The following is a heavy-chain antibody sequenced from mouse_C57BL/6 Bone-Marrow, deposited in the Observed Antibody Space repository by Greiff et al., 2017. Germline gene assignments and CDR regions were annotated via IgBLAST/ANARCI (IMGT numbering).Heavy chain of an antibody. CDR2: ISSGGSYT. V-gene: IGHV5-6*01. CDR3: ASSYYSFAY. Sequence: EVKLVESGGDLVKPGGSLKLSCAASGFTFSSYGMSWVRQTPDKRLEWVATISSGGSYTYYPDSVKGRFTISRDNAKNTLYLQMSSLKSEDTAMYYCASSYYSFAYWGQGTLVTVSA. J-gene: IGHJ3*01. CDR1: GFTFSSYG. D-gene: IGHD2-12*01.